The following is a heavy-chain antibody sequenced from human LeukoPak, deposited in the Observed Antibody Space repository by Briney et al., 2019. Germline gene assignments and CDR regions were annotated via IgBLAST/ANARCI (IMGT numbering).Heavy chain of an antibody. CDR3: ARVIDYYYYMDV. CDR1: GYTFTIYG. CDR2: ISAYNGNT. J-gene: IGHJ6*03. V-gene: IGHV1-18*01. Sequence: GASVTVSCTASGYTFTIYGISWVRQAPGQGLEWMGWISAYNGNTNYAQKLQGRVTMTTDTSTSTAYMELRSLRSDDTAVYYCARVIDYYYYMDVWGKGTTVTVSS.